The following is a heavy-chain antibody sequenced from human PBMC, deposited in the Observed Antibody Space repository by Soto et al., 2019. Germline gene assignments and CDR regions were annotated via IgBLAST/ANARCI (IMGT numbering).Heavy chain of an antibody. J-gene: IGHJ6*03. CDR2: IRSKANSYAT. V-gene: IGHV3-73*01. D-gene: IGHD3-3*01. Sequence: PGGSLRLSCAASGFTFSSSAMHWVRQASGKGLEWVGRIRSKANSYATAYAASVKGRFTISRDDSKNTAYLQMNSLKTEDTAVYYCTSPRITVRYYYMDVWGKGTTVTVSS. CDR1: GFTFSSSA. CDR3: TSPRITVRYYYMDV.